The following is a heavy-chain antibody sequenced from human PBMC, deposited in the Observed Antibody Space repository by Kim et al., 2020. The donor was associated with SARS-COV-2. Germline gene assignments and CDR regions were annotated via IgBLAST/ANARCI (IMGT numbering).Heavy chain of an antibody. D-gene: IGHD3-9*01. Sequence: GGSLRLSCAASGFTFDDYAMHWVRQAPGKGLEWVSLISGDGGSTYYADSVKGRFTISRDNSKNSLYLQMNSLRTEDTALYYCAKERWEGGFDWLLSYYYGMDVWGQGTTVTVSS. CDR3: AKERWEGGFDWLLSYYYGMDV. V-gene: IGHV3-43*02. CDR2: ISGDGGST. J-gene: IGHJ6*02. CDR1: GFTFDDYA.